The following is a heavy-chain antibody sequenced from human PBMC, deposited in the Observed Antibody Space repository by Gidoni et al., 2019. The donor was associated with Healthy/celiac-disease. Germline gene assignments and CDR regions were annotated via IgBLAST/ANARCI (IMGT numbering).Heavy chain of an antibody. CDR1: GFPFSRYS. D-gene: IGHD6-6*01. Sequence: EVQLVESGGGLVKPGGSLRRSCAASGFPFSRYSMNWVRQSHGKGLEWVSSISSSSSYIYYADSVKGRFTISRDNAKNSLYLQMSSLRAEDTAVYYCARGPGIAARWAGLSYFDYWGQGTLVTVSS. V-gene: IGHV3-21*01. CDR2: ISSSSSYI. CDR3: ARGPGIAARWAGLSYFDY. J-gene: IGHJ4*02.